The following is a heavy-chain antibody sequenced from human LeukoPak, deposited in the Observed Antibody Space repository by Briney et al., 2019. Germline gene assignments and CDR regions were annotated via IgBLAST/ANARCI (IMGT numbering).Heavy chain of an antibody. CDR1: GYTFTSYY. CDR3: ARVPLFPFWYYDSSGYSSYFDY. J-gene: IGHJ4*02. Sequence: GASVKVSCKASGYTFTSYYMHWVRQAPGQGLEWMGIINPSGGSTSYAQKFQGRVTMTRDTSTSTVYMELSSLRSEDTAVYYCARVPLFPFWYYDSSGYSSYFDYWGQGTLVTVSS. D-gene: IGHD3-22*01. V-gene: IGHV1-46*01. CDR2: INPSGGST.